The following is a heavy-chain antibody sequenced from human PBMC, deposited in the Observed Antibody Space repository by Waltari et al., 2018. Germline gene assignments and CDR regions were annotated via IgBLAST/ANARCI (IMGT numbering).Heavy chain of an antibody. J-gene: IGHJ6*02. CDR1: GFTFSDHY. Sequence: EVQLVESGGGLVQPGGSLRLSCAASGFTFSDHYMDWVRQAPGKGLEWVGRIRKKLNSYTTEYASSVRGRFTISRDDSENSLYLQMNSLKTEDTAVYYCARYDNPRDSYGLDVWGQGTTVTVSS. V-gene: IGHV3-72*01. CDR2: IRKKLNSYTT. CDR3: ARYDNPRDSYGLDV. D-gene: IGHD3-22*01.